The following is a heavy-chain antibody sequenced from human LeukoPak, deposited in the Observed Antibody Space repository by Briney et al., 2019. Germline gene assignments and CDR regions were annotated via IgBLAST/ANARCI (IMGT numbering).Heavy chain of an antibody. CDR1: GFTFSSYG. J-gene: IGHJ4*02. CDR3: AKDRDSGSYRGTFDY. CDR2: ISYDGSNK. D-gene: IGHD1-26*01. Sequence: GGSLRLSCAASGFTFSSYGMHWVRQAPGKGLEWVAVISYDGSNKYYADSVKGRLTISRDNSKNTLYLQMNSLRAEDTAVYYCAKDRDSGSYRGTFDYWGQGTLVTVSS. V-gene: IGHV3-30*18.